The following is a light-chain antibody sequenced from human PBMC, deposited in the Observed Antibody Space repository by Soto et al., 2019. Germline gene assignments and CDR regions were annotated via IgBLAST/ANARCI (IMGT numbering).Light chain of an antibody. CDR1: QAITNY. J-gene: IGKJ4*01. CDR3: QKFVSAPLT. V-gene: IGKV1-27*01. CDR2: AAS. Sequence: DIHVTQSPSSLSASVGDRVTITCRASQAITNYLAWYQQKPGKVPKLLIYAASTLQSGVPSRFSGSGSGTDFTLTISSLQPEDVAAYYCQKFVSAPLTFGGGTKVDIK.